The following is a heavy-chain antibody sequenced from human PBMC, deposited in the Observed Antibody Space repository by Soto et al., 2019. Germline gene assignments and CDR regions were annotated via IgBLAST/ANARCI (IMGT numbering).Heavy chain of an antibody. CDR1: GFTFDDYV. J-gene: IGHJ4*02. CDR3: AKDKASGDYGVFDY. CDR2: ISWNSLSI. D-gene: IGHD4-17*01. V-gene: IGHV3-9*01. Sequence: EVQLVESGGGLVQPGRSLRLSCAASGFTFDDYVMHWVRQAPGKGLERVSGISWNSLSIDYADSVKGGFTISRDNAENSLYLQMNTLRADDTAFYYCAKDKASGDYGVFDYWGQGALVTVSS.